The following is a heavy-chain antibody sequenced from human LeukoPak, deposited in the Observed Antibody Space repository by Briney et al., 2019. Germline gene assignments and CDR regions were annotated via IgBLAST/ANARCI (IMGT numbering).Heavy chain of an antibody. J-gene: IGHJ6*02. CDR2: IIPILGIA. Sequence: GASVTVSCKASGGTFSSYAISWVRQAPGQGLEWMGRIIPILGIANYAQKFQGRVTITADKSTSTAYMELSSLRSEDTAVYFCARVGYYDSSGYSVKYYGMDVWGQGTTVTISS. D-gene: IGHD3-22*01. CDR1: GGTFSSYA. V-gene: IGHV1-69*04. CDR3: ARVGYYDSSGYSVKYYGMDV.